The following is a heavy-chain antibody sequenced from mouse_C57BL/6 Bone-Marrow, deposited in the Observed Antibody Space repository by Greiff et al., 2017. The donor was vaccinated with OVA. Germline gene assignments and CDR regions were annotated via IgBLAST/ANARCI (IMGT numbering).Heavy chain of an antibody. Sequence: EVKLMESGPELVKPGASVKISCKASGYSFTGYYMNWVKQSPEKSLEWIGEINPSTGGTTYNQKFKAKATLTVDKSSSTAYMQLKSLTSEDSAVYYCARWLFAYWGQGTLVTDSA. J-gene: IGHJ3*01. V-gene: IGHV1-42*01. CDR1: GYSFTGYY. CDR2: INPSTGGT. CDR3: ARWLFAY.